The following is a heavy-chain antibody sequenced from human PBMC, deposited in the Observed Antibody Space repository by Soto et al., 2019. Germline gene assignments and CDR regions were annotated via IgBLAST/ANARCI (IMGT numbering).Heavy chain of an antibody. CDR3: AKCVSSSDFFSGMDV. CDR2: IIPILATT. V-gene: IGHV1-69*13. J-gene: IGHJ6*02. CDR1: GGTFSKYA. D-gene: IGHD6-6*01. Sequence: GASVKVSCKASGGTFSKYAISWVRQAPGHGLEWMGGIIPILATTNHAQRFQGRVTITADESTATSYMELSSLRSQDTAVYFCAKCVSSSDFFSGMDVWGQGTTVTVSS.